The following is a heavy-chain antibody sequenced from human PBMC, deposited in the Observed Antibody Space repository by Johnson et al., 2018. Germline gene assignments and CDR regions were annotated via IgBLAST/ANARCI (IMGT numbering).Heavy chain of an antibody. CDR3: VRGDYPPWYFDL. V-gene: IGHV4-59*12. D-gene: IGHD4-17*01. CDR1: GASISSYY. J-gene: IGHJ2*01. Sequence: QVQLQESGPGLVKPSETLSLTCTVSGASISSYYWRWIRQPPATGLEWIGSVSYSGSTNYTPSLKNRVTATVDTSKNEFPLKLSPVTAADPAVYYSVRGDYPPWYFDLWGRGTLVTVSS. CDR2: VSYSGST.